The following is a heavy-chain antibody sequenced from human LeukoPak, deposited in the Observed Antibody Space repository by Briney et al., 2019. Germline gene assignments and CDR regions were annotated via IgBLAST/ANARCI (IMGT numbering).Heavy chain of an antibody. CDR1: GGSISSSSYY. J-gene: IGHJ4*02. CDR2: IYYSGST. CDR3: ARDQYYDFWSGYYTGGRGYYFDY. V-gene: IGHV4-39*07. D-gene: IGHD3-3*01. Sequence: SETLSLTCTVSGGSISSSSYYWGWIRQPPGKGLEWIGSIYYSGSTYYNPSLKSRVTISVDTSKNQFSLKLSSVTAADTAVYYCARDQYYDFWSGYYTGGRGYYFDYWGQGTLVTVSS.